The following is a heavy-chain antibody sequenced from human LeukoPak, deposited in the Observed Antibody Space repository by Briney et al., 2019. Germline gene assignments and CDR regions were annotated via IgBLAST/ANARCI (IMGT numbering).Heavy chain of an antibody. Sequence: GGSLRLSCAASGFTFDDYAIHWVRQAPGKVLEWVSLISGDGGNTYYADSVKGRFTLSRDNSKNSLYLQMNSLRSEDTAFYYCAKDKALGYCSAGSCLYLDYWGQGTLVTVSS. CDR3: AKDKALGYCSAGSCLYLDY. CDR1: GFTFDDYA. D-gene: IGHD2-15*01. V-gene: IGHV3-43*02. CDR2: ISGDGGNT. J-gene: IGHJ4*02.